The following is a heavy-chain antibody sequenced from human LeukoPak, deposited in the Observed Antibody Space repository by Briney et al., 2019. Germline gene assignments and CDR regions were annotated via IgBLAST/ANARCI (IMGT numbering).Heavy chain of an antibody. D-gene: IGHD6-19*01. CDR1: GFTFSSYS. J-gene: IGHJ4*02. V-gene: IGHV3-21*04. Sequence: GGSLRLSCAASGFTFSSYSMNWVRQAPGKGLEWVSSISSSSSYIYYADSVKGRFTISRDNAKNSLYLQMNSLRAEDTAVYYCAKGIAVAGTWHFDYWGQGTLVTVSS. CDR3: AKGIAVAGTWHFDY. CDR2: ISSSSSYI.